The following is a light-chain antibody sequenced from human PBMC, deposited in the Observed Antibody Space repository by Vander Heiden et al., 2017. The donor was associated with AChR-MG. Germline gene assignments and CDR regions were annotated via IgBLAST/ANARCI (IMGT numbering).Light chain of an antibody. J-gene: IGLJ2*01. CDR2: AVS. CDR3: SSDAGSNNLV. CDR1: SSDAGAYNY. V-gene: IGLV2-8*01. Sequence: QSALTQPPSSSGPPGPSVTICCTGRSSDAGAYNYVPWYQHHPGRASKLMIYAVSKQPSGVPDRFSGSKSGNTASLTVSGLQAEDEADYHCSSDAGSNNLVFGGGTKLTVL.